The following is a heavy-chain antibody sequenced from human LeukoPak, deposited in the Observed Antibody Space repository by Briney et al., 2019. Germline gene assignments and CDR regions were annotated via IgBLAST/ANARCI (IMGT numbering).Heavy chain of an antibody. J-gene: IGHJ4*02. CDR2: INHSGST. Sequence: SETLSLTCAVYGGSFSGYHWSWIRQPPGKGLEWIGEINHSGSTNYNPSLKSRVTISVDTSKNQFSLKLSSVTAADTAVYYCARSYYDSSGTTYWGQGTLVTVSS. V-gene: IGHV4-34*01. D-gene: IGHD3-22*01. CDR3: ARSYYDSSGTTY. CDR1: GGSFSGYH.